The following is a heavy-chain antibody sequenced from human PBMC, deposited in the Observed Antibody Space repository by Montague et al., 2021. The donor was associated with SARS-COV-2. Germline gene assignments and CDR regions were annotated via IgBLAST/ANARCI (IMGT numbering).Heavy chain of an antibody. CDR3: ARELRRIIMIVDIRGFDY. V-gene: IGHV4-34*01. CDR1: GGSFSGHY. CDR2: INHSGST. Sequence: SEILSLTCAVYGGSFSGHYWSWIRQPPGKGLEWIGEINHSGSTNYNPSXXSRVTISVDTSKNQFSLKLSSVTAENTAVYYCARELRRIIMIVDIRGFDYWGQGTLVTVSS. D-gene: IGHD3-22*01. J-gene: IGHJ4*02.